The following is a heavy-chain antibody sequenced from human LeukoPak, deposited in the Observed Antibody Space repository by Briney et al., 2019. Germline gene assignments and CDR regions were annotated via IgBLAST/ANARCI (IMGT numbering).Heavy chain of an antibody. CDR2: ISSSGNTI. CDR1: GFNFSGFE. D-gene: IGHD3-10*01. Sequence: GGSLRLSCAASGFNFSGFEMNWVRQAPGKGLEWVSYISSSGNTISYADSVKGRFTISRDNAKNSLYLQMNSLRGEDTAFYYCASYGSGSLWGQGTLVTVSS. V-gene: IGHV3-48*03. CDR3: ASYGSGSL. J-gene: IGHJ4*02.